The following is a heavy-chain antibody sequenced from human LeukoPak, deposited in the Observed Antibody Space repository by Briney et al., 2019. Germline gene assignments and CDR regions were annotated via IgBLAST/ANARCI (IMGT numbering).Heavy chain of an antibody. V-gene: IGHV4-39*01. Sequence: SETLSLTCTVSGGSISSSSYYWGWIRQPPGKGLEWIGNIYYSGSTYYNPSLKSRVTMSVDTSKNQFSLKLSSVTAADTAVYFCARRGPPRTLLRGVKSGWFDPWGQGTLVTVSS. D-gene: IGHD3-10*01. CDR3: ARRGPPRTLLRGVKSGWFDP. CDR1: GGSISSSSYY. J-gene: IGHJ5*02. CDR2: IYYSGST.